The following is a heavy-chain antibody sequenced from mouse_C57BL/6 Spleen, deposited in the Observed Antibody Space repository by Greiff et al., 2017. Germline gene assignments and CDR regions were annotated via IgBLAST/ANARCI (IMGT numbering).Heavy chain of an antibody. CDR1: GYTFTSYW. D-gene: IGHD2-4*01. Sequence: VQLQQPGAELVKPGASVKLSCKASGYTFTSYWMHWVKQRPGQGLEWIGMIHPNSGSTNYNEKFKSKATLTVDKSSSTAYMQLSSLTSEDSAVYYCAREVYDYDDYYAMDYWGQGTSVTVSS. CDR3: AREVYDYDDYYAMDY. J-gene: IGHJ4*01. CDR2: IHPNSGST. V-gene: IGHV1-64*01.